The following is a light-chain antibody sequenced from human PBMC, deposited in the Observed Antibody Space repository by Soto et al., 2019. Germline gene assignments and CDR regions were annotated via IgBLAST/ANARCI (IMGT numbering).Light chain of an antibody. CDR1: QNINTW. CDR2: KAS. J-gene: IGKJ1*01. Sequence: DIQMTQSPSTLSAPVGDRVTVTCRASQNINTWLAWYQQKPGKAPNLLIYKASTLESGVPSRFNGSGSGTEFTLTISSLQPADFATYYCQQYNSYWTLRPGTKADIK. V-gene: IGKV1-5*03. CDR3: QQYNSYWT.